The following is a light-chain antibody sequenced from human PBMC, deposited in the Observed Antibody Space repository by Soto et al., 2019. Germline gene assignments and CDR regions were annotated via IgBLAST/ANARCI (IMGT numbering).Light chain of an antibody. J-gene: IGKJ1*01. V-gene: IGKV1-5*01. CDR1: QSISDW. Sequence: DIQMTQSPSTLSASVGDRVTITCRASQSISDWLAWYQQKPGKAPKILIYDVSSLESGVPSRFSGSGSGTEFTLTISSLQPDDFAIYYCQQYKNYYPTFGQGTRVEIK. CDR3: QQYKNYYPT. CDR2: DVS.